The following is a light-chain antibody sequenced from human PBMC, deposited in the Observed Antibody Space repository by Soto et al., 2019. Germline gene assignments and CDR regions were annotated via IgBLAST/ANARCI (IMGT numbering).Light chain of an antibody. CDR2: EVS. Sequence: QSALTQPASVSGSPGQSITISCTGTSSDVGGYNYVSWYQQHPGKAPKLMIYEVSNRPSGVSNRFSGSKSGNTASLTISGLQAEDEAAYYCSSYTSSSTLVFGTGTKVPS. CDR3: SSYTSSSTLV. CDR1: SSDVGGYNY. J-gene: IGLJ1*01. V-gene: IGLV2-14*01.